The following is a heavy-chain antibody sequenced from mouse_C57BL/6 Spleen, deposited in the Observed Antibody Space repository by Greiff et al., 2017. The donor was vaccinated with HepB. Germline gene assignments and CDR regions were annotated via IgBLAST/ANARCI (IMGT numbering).Heavy chain of an antibody. V-gene: IGHV1-26*01. D-gene: IGHD1-1*01. J-gene: IGHJ2*01. CDR1: GYTFTDYY. CDR3: ARDDYGSSLY. Sequence: EVQLQQSGPELVKPGASVKISCKASGYTFTDYYMNWVKQSHGKSLEWIGDINPNNGGTSYNQKFKGKATLTVDKSSSTAYMELRSLTSVDSAVYYCARDDYGSSLYWGQGTTLTVSS. CDR2: INPNNGGT.